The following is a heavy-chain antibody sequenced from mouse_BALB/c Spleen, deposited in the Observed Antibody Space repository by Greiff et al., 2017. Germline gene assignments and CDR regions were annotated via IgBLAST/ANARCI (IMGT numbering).Heavy chain of an antibody. CDR2: ISSGSSTI. V-gene: IGHV5-17*02. CDR3: ARDDYTGFAY. CDR1: GFTFSSFG. J-gene: IGHJ3*01. Sequence: DVKLVESGGGLVQPGGSRKLSCAASGFTFSSFGMHWVRQAPEKGLEWVAYISSGSSTIYYADTVKGRFTISRDNPKNTLFLQMTSLRSEDTAMYYCARDDYTGFAYWGQGTLVTVSA. D-gene: IGHD2-13*01.